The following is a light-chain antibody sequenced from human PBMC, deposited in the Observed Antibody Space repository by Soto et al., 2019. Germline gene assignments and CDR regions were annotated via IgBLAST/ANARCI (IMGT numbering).Light chain of an antibody. Sequence: EIVLTQSPATLSLSPGERATLSCRASQSVSSSLAWYQQKPGQAPRLLIYDASNRATGIPARFSGSGSGTDFTLTISSLEPEDFAIYYCQKGSNWPRTFGQGTKV. CDR2: DAS. V-gene: IGKV3-11*01. J-gene: IGKJ1*01. CDR1: QSVSSS. CDR3: QKGSNWPRT.